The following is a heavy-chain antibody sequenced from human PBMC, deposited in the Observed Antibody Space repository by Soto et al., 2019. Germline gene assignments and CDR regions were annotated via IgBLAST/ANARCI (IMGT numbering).Heavy chain of an antibody. CDR2: IIPIFGTA. Sequence: QVQLVQSGAEVKKPGSSVKVSCKASGGTFSSYAISWVRQAPGQGLEWMGGIIPIFGTANYAQKFQGRVTITADESTSPAYMELSSLRSEDTAVYYCASKAVAGTEAGDYYYGMDVWGQGTTGTVSS. J-gene: IGHJ6*02. CDR3: ASKAVAGTEAGDYYYGMDV. CDR1: GGTFSSYA. D-gene: IGHD6-19*01. V-gene: IGHV1-69*01.